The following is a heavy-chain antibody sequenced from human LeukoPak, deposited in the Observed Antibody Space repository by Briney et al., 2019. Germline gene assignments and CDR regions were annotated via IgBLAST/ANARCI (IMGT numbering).Heavy chain of an antibody. V-gene: IGHV3-9*01. Sequence: GGSLRLSCAASGFTFDDYAMHWVRQAPGKGLEWVSGISWNSGSIGYADSVKGRFTISRDNAKNSLYLQVNSLRAEDTALYYCAKDSFFRIAVAGHPFDYWGQGTLVTVSS. CDR2: ISWNSGSI. D-gene: IGHD6-19*01. CDR1: GFTFDDYA. J-gene: IGHJ4*02. CDR3: AKDSFFRIAVAGHPFDY.